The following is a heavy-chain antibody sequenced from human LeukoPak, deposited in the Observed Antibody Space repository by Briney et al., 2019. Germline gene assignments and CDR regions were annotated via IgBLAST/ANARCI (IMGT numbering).Heavy chain of an antibody. J-gene: IGHJ4*02. CDR2: ISYSGNT. D-gene: IGHD6-13*01. CDR3: ARGWGSTWYYFDY. Sequence: SETLSLTCTVSGDSISIFYWSWIRQPPGKGLEWIGYISYSGNTNYNPSLKSRVTISLDTSKNQFSLKVSSVTAADTAVYYCARGWGSTWYYFDYWGQGSPVTVSS. CDR1: GDSISIFY. V-gene: IGHV4-59*01.